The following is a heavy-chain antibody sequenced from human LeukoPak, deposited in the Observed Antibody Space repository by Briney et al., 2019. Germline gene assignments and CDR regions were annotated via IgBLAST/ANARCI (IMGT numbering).Heavy chain of an antibody. V-gene: IGHV1-18*01. CDR3: ARLMAGPNDY. J-gene: IGHJ4*02. CDR1: GYTFTSYG. Sequence: ASVKVSCKASGYTFTSYGTSWVRQAPGQGLEWMGWISGYNGNTNYAQKLQGRVTMTTDTSTSTAYMELRSLKSDDTAVYYCARLMAGPNDYWGQGTLVTVSS. CDR2: ISGYNGNT. D-gene: IGHD2-8*01.